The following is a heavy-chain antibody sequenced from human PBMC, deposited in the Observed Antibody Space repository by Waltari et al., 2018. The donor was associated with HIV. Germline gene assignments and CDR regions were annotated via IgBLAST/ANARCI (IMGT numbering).Heavy chain of an antibody. V-gene: IGHV3-9*01. Sequence: EVQLVESGGGLVQPGRSLRLSCAASGFKFNDYVMHWVRQAPGKGLEWVSGISWKSGSIGYADSVKGRFTISRDNAKNSLYLQMNSLRGEDTALYYCAKGLHPAAGPGWFDPWGQGTLVTVSS. CDR2: ISWKSGSI. CDR1: GFKFNDYV. J-gene: IGHJ5*02. D-gene: IGHD6-13*01. CDR3: AKGLHPAAGPGWFDP.